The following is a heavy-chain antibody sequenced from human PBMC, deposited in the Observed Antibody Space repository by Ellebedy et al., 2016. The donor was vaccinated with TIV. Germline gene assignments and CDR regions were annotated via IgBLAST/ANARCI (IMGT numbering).Heavy chain of an antibody. CDR3: ARRGYSYGFDYFDY. J-gene: IGHJ4*02. D-gene: IGHD5-18*01. CDR2: IYYSGST. V-gene: IGHV4-59*08. CDR1: GGSISSYY. Sequence: MPSETLSLTCTVSGGSISSYYWSWIRQPPGKGLEWIGYIYYSGSTNSNPSLKSRVTISVDTSKNQFSLKLSSVTAADTAVYYCARRGYSYGFDYFDYWGQGTLVTVSS.